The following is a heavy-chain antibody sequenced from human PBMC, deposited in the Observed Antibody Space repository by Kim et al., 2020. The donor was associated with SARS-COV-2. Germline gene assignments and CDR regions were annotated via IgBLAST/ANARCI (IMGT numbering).Heavy chain of an antibody. V-gene: IGHV3-64D*06. Sequence: GGSLRLSCSASGFTFSSYAMHWVRQAPGKGLEYVSAISSNGGSTYYADSVKGRFTISRDNSKNTLYLQMSSLRAEDTAVYYCASMGRDGYNYADYWGQGTLVTVSS. CDR1: GFTFSSYA. D-gene: IGHD5-12*01. CDR2: ISSNGGST. CDR3: ASMGRDGYNYADY. J-gene: IGHJ4*02.